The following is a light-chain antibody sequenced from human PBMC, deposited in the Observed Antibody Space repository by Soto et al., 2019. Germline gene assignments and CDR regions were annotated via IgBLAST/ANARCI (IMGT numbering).Light chain of an antibody. CDR2: GAS. J-gene: IGKJ3*01. CDR3: QHCGSSPPFT. CDR1: QSVTSSY. Sequence: IVLTQSPGTLSLSPGERATLACRASQSVTSSYLAWYQQKPGQAPRLLIYGASNRATGIPDRFSGSGSGTVFSLTLSRLEPEDFAVYYCQHCGSSPPFTFGPGTKGDSK. V-gene: IGKV3-20*01.